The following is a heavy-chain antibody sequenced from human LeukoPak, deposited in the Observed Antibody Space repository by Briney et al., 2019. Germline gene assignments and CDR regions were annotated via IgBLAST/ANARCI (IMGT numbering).Heavy chain of an antibody. CDR3: ARVFKGEVAGPILAIDY. CDR2: TQHSGIT. D-gene: IGHD6-19*01. CDR1: GGSISNTNW. J-gene: IGHJ4*02. V-gene: IGHV4-4*02. Sequence: SETLSLTCAVSGGSISNTNWWSWVRQPPGKGLEWIGETQHSGITNYNPSLESRVTISVDKSKNQFSLKLNSVTAADTAVYYCARVFKGEVAGPILAIDYWGQGTLVTVSS.